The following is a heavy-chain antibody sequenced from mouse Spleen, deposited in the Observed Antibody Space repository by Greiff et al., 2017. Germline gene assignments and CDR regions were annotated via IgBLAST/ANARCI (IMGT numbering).Heavy chain of an antibody. V-gene: IGHV1-54*01. CDR3: ARGGNGNYPYYYAMDY. D-gene: IGHD2-1*01. Sequence: VKLMESGAELVRPGTSVKVSCKASGYAFTNYLIEWVKQRPGQGLEWIGVINPGSGGTNYNEKFKGKATLTADKSSSTAYMQLSSLTSDDSAVYFCARGGNGNYPYYYAMDYWGQGTSVTVSS. CDR1: GYAFTNYL. J-gene: IGHJ4*01. CDR2: INPGSGGT.